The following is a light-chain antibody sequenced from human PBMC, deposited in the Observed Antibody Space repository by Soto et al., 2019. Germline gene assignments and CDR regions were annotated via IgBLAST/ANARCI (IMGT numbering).Light chain of an antibody. V-gene: IGKV1-39*01. CDR1: QGISTY. CDR2: VAS. J-gene: IGKJ1*01. CDR3: QHSTTWT. Sequence: DIQMTQSPSSLSASVGDRVTITCRASQGISTYLNWYQQKPGKAPKLLIYVASSLQSGVPSRFSGSGSETDFTLTISSLQPEDFATYSCQHSTTWTFXQGTKVDIK.